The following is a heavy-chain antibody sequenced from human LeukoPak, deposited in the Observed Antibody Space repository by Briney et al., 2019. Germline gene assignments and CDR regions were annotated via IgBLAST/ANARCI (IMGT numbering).Heavy chain of an antibody. Sequence: SETLSLTCTVSGGSISSYYWSWIRQPPGKALEWIGYIYYSGSTNYNPSLKSRVTISVDTSKNQFSLKLSSVTAADTAVYYCARRIPAAGHSSYYFDSWGQGALVTVSS. CDR1: GGSISSYY. CDR2: IYYSGST. J-gene: IGHJ4*02. CDR3: ARRIPAAGHSSYYFDS. V-gene: IGHV4-59*08. D-gene: IGHD6-13*01.